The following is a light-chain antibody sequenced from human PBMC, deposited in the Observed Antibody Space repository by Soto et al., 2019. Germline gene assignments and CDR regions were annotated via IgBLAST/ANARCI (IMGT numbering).Light chain of an antibody. V-gene: IGKV3D-15*01. CDR1: QSVSSY. J-gene: IGKJ1*01. CDR2: DAS. CDR3: QQYNNWPPWT. Sequence: EIVLTPSPATLSLSPGDRATLSCRASQSVSSYLAWYQQKPGQAPRLLIYDASNRATGIPARFSGSGSGTEFTLTISSLQSEDFAVYYCQQYNNWPPWTFGQGTKVDIK.